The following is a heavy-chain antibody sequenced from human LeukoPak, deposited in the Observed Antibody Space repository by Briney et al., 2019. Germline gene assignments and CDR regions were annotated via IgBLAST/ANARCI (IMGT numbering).Heavy chain of an antibody. D-gene: IGHD2-15*01. J-gene: IGHJ4*02. CDR1: GFTFSSFA. Sequence: PGGSLRLSCVASGFTFSSFAMSWVRQAPGKGLEWVSAISGSGGSTYYADSVKGRFSISRDNSKNTLYLQMNSLRAEDTAVYYCAKAELVGAAGAVGYWGQGTLVTVSS. CDR2: ISGSGGST. V-gene: IGHV3-23*01. CDR3: AKAELVGAAGAVGY.